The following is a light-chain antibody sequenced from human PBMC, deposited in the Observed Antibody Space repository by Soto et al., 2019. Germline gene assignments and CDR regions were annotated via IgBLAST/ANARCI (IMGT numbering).Light chain of an antibody. CDR2: GIS. J-gene: IGKJ1*01. Sequence: EIVLTQSPGTLSLSPGERATLSCRASQSISSSYLPWYQQKLGQAPRLLMYGISSRATGTPDFSLTISRLESEDFAVYYCQQYGNSPTFGQGAKVEIK. CDR3: QQYGNSPT. V-gene: IGKV3-20*01. CDR1: QSISSSY.